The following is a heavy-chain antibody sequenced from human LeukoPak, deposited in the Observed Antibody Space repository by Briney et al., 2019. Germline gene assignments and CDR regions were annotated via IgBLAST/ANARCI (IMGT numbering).Heavy chain of an antibody. J-gene: IGHJ4*02. V-gene: IGHV3-7*02. CDR1: GFTVTNYW. CDR2: INQDGSQK. D-gene: IGHD3-16*02. CDR3: VPSSFARLGELSSFDY. Sequence: GGSLRLSCAASGFTVTNYWMGWVRQAPGKGLEWVANINQDGSQKYYMDSVKGRFTISRDNAKNSLFLQMNSLRAEDTAVYYCVPSSFARLGELSSFDYWGQGTLVTVSS.